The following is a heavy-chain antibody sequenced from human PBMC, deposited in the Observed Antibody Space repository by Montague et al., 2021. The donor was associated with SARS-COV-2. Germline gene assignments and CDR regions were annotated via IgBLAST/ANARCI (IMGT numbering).Heavy chain of an antibody. CDR1: GAFITSHY. J-gene: IGHJ3*01. CDR3: VRDLYCRSTACIGNAFDV. Sequence: SESLSLVYTVSGAFITSHYWSWIRQPPGKGLEWIGNVFSGGNSKYKPSLKSPVTLSVDTSKNQFSLKLTSVTTADTALYYCVRDLYCRSTACIGNAFDVWGQGTMVSVFS. CDR2: VFSGGNS. V-gene: IGHV4-59*11. D-gene: IGHD2-2*01.